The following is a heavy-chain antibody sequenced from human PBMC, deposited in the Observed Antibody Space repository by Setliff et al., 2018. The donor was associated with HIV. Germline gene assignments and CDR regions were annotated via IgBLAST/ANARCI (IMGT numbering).Heavy chain of an antibody. CDR2: INHSRTT. J-gene: IGHJ4*02. V-gene: IGHV4-34*01. D-gene: IGHD6-6*01. CDR1: GGSFSGYY. CDR3: ARFSTSSGGTFDY. Sequence: PSETLSLTCAVYGGSFSGYYWSWIRQPPGKGLEWIGEINHSRTTNYNPSLKSRVTISVDTSKNQFSLKLTSVTAADTAVYYCARFSTSSGGTFDYWGQGTLVTVSS.